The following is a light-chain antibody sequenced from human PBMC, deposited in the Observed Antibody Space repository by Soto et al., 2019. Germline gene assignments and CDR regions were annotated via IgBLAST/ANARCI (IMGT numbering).Light chain of an antibody. Sequence: QSALTQPRSASGSPGQSVTISCTGTSSDVGGYDYVSWYQQHPGKAPKLMIYEVSKRPSGVPDRFSGSKSGNTASLTLSRLQAEDEADYYCSAYAGSNNYVFGTGTKLTVL. CDR1: SSDVGGYDY. CDR2: EVS. V-gene: IGLV2-8*01. J-gene: IGLJ1*01. CDR3: SAYAGSNNYV.